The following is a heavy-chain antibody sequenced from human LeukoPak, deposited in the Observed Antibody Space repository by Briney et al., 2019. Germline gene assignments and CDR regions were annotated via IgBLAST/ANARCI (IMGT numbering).Heavy chain of an antibody. D-gene: IGHD6-13*01. V-gene: IGHV3-7*01. CDR2: IKQDGSEK. CDR1: GFTFSSYA. CDR3: ARDGNPYSSRPYFDY. Sequence: PGGSLRLSCAASGFTFSSYAMHWVRQAPGKGLEWVAIIKQDGSEKYYVDSVKGRFTISRDSAKNSLYLQMNSLRAEDTAVYYCARDGNPYSSRPYFDYWGQGTLVTVSS. J-gene: IGHJ4*02.